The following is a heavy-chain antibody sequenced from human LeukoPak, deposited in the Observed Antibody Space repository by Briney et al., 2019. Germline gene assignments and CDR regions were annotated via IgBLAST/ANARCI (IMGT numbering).Heavy chain of an antibody. CDR1: GGSISSYY. J-gene: IGHJ4*02. D-gene: IGHD6-19*01. Sequence: SETLSLTCTVSGGSISSYYWSWIRQPAGKGLEWIGRIYTSGSTNYNPSLKSRVTMSVDTSKNQFSLKLSSVTAADTAVYYCAREGYSSGWPIRDYWGQGTLVTVSS. CDR2: IYTSGST. CDR3: AREGYSSGWPIRDY. V-gene: IGHV4-4*07.